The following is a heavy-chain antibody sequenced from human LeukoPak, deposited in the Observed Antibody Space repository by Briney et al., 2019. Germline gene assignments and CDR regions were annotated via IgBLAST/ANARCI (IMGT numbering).Heavy chain of an antibody. CDR2: ISSSSSYI. CDR3: ARDPPWLSSSGFDY. V-gene: IGHV3-21*01. CDR1: GFTFRSYS. D-gene: IGHD3-9*01. J-gene: IGHJ4*02. Sequence: PGGSLRLSCAASGFTFRSYSMNWVRQAPGKGLEWVSSISSSSSYIYYADSVKGRFTISRDNAKNSLYLQMNSLRAEDTAVYYCARDPPWLSSSGFDYWGQGTLVTVSS.